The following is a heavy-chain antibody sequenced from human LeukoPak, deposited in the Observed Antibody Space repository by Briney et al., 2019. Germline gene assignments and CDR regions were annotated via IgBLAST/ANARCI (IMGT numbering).Heavy chain of an antibody. J-gene: IGHJ4*02. Sequence: PGGSLRLSCVASGFTFSTYGMHWVRQAPGKGLEGVAVISYDGSNKYYADSVKGRFTISRDDSKNTLYLQMNSLRAEDTAVYYCAREPTVLTMVRGWELDYWGEATLLTVPS. V-gene: IGHV3-30*03. D-gene: IGHD3-10*01. CDR3: AREPTVLTMVRGWELDY. CDR2: ISYDGSNK. CDR1: GFTFSTYG.